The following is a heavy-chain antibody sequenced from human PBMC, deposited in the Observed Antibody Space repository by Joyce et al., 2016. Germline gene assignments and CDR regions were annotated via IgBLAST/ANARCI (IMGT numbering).Heavy chain of an antibody. CDR1: GGTFNNYA. D-gene: IGHD3-10*01. CDR2: IIPMFGMT. J-gene: IGHJ6*02. V-gene: IGHV1-69*01. Sequence: QEQLVQSGAEVRKPGSSVKVSCKASGGTFNNYAISWVRQAPGQGLGWMGGIIPMFGMTNYAQKFQGRVTITADESTSTAYLELSSLRSEDTAVYYCARTDYGSGSSAIRPKSYYYAMDVWGQGTTVTVSS. CDR3: ARTDYGSGSSAIRPKSYYYAMDV.